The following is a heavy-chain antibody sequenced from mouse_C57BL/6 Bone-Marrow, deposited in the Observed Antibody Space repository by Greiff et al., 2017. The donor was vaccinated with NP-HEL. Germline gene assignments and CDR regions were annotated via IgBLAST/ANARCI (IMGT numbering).Heavy chain of an antibody. D-gene: IGHD2-1*01. J-gene: IGHJ4*01. CDR3: ARGYGNPYAMDY. CDR1: GFTFSSYA. CDR2: ISDGGSYT. Sequence: DVKLVESGGGLVKPGGSLKLSCAASGFTFSSYAMSWVRQTPGKGLEWVATISDGGSYTYYPDNVKGRFTISIDNAKSNLYLQMSHLKSEDTALYYCARGYGNPYAMDYWGQGTSVTVSS. V-gene: IGHV5-4*03.